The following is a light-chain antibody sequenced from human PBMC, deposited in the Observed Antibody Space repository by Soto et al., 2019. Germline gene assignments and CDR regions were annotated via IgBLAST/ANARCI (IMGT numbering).Light chain of an antibody. Sequence: EIVMTQSPATLSVSPGERATLSCRASQSVSSNLAWYQQKPGQAPRLLIYGASTRATGIPARFSGSGSGTEFTLTINSLQSEDSAVYYCQQYGSSLWTFGQGTKVEIK. J-gene: IGKJ1*01. CDR1: QSVSSN. CDR2: GAS. V-gene: IGKV3-15*01. CDR3: QQYGSSLWT.